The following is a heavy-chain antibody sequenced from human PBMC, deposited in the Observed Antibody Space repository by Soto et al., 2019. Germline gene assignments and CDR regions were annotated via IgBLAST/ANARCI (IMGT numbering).Heavy chain of an antibody. CDR2: FYSSGSI. D-gene: IGHD6-19*01. V-gene: IGHV4-31*02. J-gene: IGHJ5*02. CDR1: GYFIGSGGYY. CDR3: ARTYSSGSGWFHP. Sequence: PSETLSLTCFVSGYFIGSGGYYWIWIRHHPGKVLEWIGSFYSSGSIIYNPSLRSRVSISGDMSTNQFSMSLTSVTAADTARYYCARTYSSGSGWFHPWGQGTLVTVSS.